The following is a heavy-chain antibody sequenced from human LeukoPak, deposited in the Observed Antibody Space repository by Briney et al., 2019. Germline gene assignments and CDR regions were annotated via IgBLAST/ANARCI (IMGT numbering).Heavy chain of an antibody. D-gene: IGHD7-27*01. V-gene: IGHV4-39*01. J-gene: IGHJ4*02. Sequence: SETLSLTCTVSGGSISSYYWGWIRQPPGKGLEWIGTFYSSGSTYYNPSLKSRVTISIDTSKNQFSLKLSSVTAADTAVYYCARHQTLGIVYFDYWGQGTLVTVSS. CDR1: GGSISSYY. CDR3: ARHQTLGIVYFDY. CDR2: FYSSGST.